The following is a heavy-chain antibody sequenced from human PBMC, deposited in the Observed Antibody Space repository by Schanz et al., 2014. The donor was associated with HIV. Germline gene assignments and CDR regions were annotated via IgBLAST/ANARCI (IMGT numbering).Heavy chain of an antibody. CDR2: IWHDGSSK. V-gene: IGHV3-33*06. Sequence: QVQLVESGGGVVQPGTSLRLSCAASGFTFSNYAIHWVRQAPGKGLEWVAVIWHDGSSKYYADSVKGRFTISRDNSKNTLYLQMNSLRAEDTAVYYCAKEEQQLGGVGGYHFDYWGQGTLVTVSS. D-gene: IGHD6-13*01. CDR1: GFTFSNYA. J-gene: IGHJ4*02. CDR3: AKEEQQLGGVGGYHFDY.